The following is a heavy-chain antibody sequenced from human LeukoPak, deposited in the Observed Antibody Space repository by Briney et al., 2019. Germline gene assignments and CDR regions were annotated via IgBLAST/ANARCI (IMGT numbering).Heavy chain of an antibody. Sequence: PSETLSLTCAVYGGSFSGYYWSWVRQPPGKGLEWIGEINHSGSTNYNPSLKSRVTISVDTSKNKCSRKRSSVPAADTAVYYCARRKWELQVPVFAFDIWGQGTMVTVSS. D-gene: IGHD1-26*01. CDR1: GGSFSGYY. J-gene: IGHJ3*02. V-gene: IGHV4-34*01. CDR2: INHSGST. CDR3: ARRKWELQVPVFAFDI.